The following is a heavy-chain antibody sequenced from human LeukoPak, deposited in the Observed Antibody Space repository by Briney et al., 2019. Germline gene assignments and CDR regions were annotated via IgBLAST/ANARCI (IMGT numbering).Heavy chain of an antibody. J-gene: IGHJ5*02. Sequence: SVKVSCKVSGGTFSSYAISWVRQAPGQGPEWMGGIIPIFGTANYAQKFQGRVTITADESTSTAYMELSSLRSEDTAVYYCARDYCSSTSCYKFRVYNWFDPWDQGTLVTVSS. CDR3: ARDYCSSTSCYKFRVYNWFDP. CDR2: IIPIFGTA. D-gene: IGHD2-2*02. CDR1: GGTFSSYA. V-gene: IGHV1-69*13.